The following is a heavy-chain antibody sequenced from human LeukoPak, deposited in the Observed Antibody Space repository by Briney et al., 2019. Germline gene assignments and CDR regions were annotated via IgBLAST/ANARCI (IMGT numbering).Heavy chain of an antibody. J-gene: IGHJ4*02. CDR3: ARDKGAVAGHPFDY. Sequence: GGSLRLSCAASGFTFSSYSMNWVRQAPGKGLEWVSNISSSSSTIYYADSVKGRFTISRDNAKNSLYLQMNSLRDEDTAVYYCARDKGAVAGHPFDYWGQGTLVTASS. D-gene: IGHD6-19*01. CDR2: ISSSSSTI. V-gene: IGHV3-48*02. CDR1: GFTFSSYS.